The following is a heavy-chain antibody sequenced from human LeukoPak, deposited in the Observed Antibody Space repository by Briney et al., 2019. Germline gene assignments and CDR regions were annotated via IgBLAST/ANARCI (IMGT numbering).Heavy chain of an antibody. CDR2: ISGSGGST. Sequence: PGGSLRLSCAASGFTFSSYAMSWVRQAPGKGLEWVSAISGSGGSTYYADSVKGRFTISRDNSKNTLYLQMNSLRSEDTAVYYCANAVSRDCSSTSCYLSEHWGQGTLVTVSS. J-gene: IGHJ4*02. CDR3: ANAVSRDCSSTSCYLSEH. V-gene: IGHV3-23*01. CDR1: GFTFSSYA. D-gene: IGHD2-2*01.